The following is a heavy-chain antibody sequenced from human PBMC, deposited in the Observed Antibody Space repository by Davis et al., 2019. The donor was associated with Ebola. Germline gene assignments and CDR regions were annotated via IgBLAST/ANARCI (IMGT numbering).Heavy chain of an antibody. CDR2: IDPSDSYT. CDR3: ATPRYYYGSEDY. Sequence: GESLKISCNGSGYSFTSYWISWVRQMPGKGLEWMGRIDPSDSYTNYSPSFQGHVTISADKSISTAYLQWSSLKASDTAMYYCATPRYYYGSEDYWGQGTLVTVSS. J-gene: IGHJ4*02. CDR1: GYSFTSYW. D-gene: IGHD3-10*01. V-gene: IGHV5-10-1*01.